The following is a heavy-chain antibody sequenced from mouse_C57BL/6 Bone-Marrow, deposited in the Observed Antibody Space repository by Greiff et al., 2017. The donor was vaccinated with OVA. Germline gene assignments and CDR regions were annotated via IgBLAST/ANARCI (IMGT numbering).Heavy chain of an antibody. V-gene: IGHV14-1*01. D-gene: IGHD1-1*01. Sequence: EVQLVESGAELVRPGASVKLSCTASGFNIKDYYMHWVKQRPEQGLEWIGRIDPEDGDTEYAPKFQGKATMTADTSSNTAYLQLSSLTSEDTAVYYCTTGITTVVAPAMDYWGQGTSVTVSA. CDR3: TTGITTVVAPAMDY. CDR2: IDPEDGDT. J-gene: IGHJ4*01. CDR1: GFNIKDYY.